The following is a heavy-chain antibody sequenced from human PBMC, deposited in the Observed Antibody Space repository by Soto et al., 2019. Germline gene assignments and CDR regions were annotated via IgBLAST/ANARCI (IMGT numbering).Heavy chain of an antibody. CDR2: IYSGGST. CDR3: ARAPLARGHGEYGPGFDAFDN. Sequence: EVQLVESGGGLVQPGGSLRLSCAASGFTVSSNYMSWVRQAPGKGLEWVSVIYSGGSTYYADSVKGRFTISRHNSKNTLYLQMNSMRAVDTAVYYCARAPLARGHGEYGPGFDAFDNWGQGTMVTVSS. J-gene: IGHJ3*02. V-gene: IGHV3-53*04. CDR1: GFTVSSNY. D-gene: IGHD4-17*01.